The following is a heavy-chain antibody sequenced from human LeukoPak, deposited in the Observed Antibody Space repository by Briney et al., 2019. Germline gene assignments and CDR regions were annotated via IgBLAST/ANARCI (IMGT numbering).Heavy chain of an antibody. J-gene: IGHJ4*02. CDR1: GFTFSSYS. CDR3: ARAYDYGDYWSFDY. CDR2: ISSSSSYI. D-gene: IGHD4-17*01. V-gene: IGHV3-21*01. Sequence: SGGSLRLSCAASGFTFSSYSMNWVRQAPGKGLEWVSSISSSSSYIYYADSVKGRFTISRDNAKNLLYLQMNSLRAEDTAVYYCARAYDYGDYWSFDYWGQGTLVTVSS.